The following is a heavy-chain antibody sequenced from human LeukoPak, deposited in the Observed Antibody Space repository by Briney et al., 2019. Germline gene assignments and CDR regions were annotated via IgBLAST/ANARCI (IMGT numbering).Heavy chain of an antibody. J-gene: IGHJ4*02. D-gene: IGHD6-19*01. CDR2: IFYSGAT. V-gene: IGHV4-39*01. Sequence: PSETLSLTRTVSGDSISINYNWGWIRQPPGKGLEWIGSIFYSGATYYHPSLKSRVTISVDTSKNQFSLKLSSMTAADTAVYYCVRHRQWLLFPDYWGQGTLVTVSS. CDR1: GDSISINYN. CDR3: VRHRQWLLFPDY.